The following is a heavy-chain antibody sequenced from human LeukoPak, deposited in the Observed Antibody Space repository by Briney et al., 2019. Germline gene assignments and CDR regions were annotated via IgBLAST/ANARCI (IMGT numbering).Heavy chain of an antibody. J-gene: IGHJ3*02. CDR1: GGSISSGGYY. CDR3: ARDHVDTRAFDI. Sequence: PSQTLSLTCTVSGGSISSGGYYWSWIRQPPGKGLEWIGYIYHSGSTYYNPSLKSRVTISVDRSKNQFSLKLSSVTAADTAVYYCARDHVDTRAFDIWGQGTMVTVSS. V-gene: IGHV4-30-2*01. CDR2: IYHSGST. D-gene: IGHD5-18*01.